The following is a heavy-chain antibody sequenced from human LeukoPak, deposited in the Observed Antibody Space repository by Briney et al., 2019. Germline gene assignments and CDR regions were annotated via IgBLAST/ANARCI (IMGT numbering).Heavy chain of an antibody. J-gene: IGHJ6*04. D-gene: IGHD2-2*01. Sequence: SVKVSCKASGGTFSSYAISWVRQAPGQGLEWMGGIIPIFGTANYAQKFQGRVTITADESTSTAYMELSSLRSEDTAVYYCASAVHQLLPAYYYYGMDVWGKGTTVTVSS. CDR3: ASAVHQLLPAYYYYGMDV. CDR2: IIPIFGTA. V-gene: IGHV1-69*01. CDR1: GGTFSSYA.